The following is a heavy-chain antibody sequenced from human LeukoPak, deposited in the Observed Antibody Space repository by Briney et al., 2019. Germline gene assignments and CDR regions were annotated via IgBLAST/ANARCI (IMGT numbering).Heavy chain of an antibody. Sequence: GGSLRLSCAASGRSFSSNSMSLVRQAPGKGLEWVSYISTSSSTIYYADSVKGRFTISRDNAKNSLYLQTNSLRAEDTAVYYCAREQVGTTNYCDYWGQGALVTVSS. J-gene: IGHJ4*02. CDR1: GRSFSSNS. CDR2: ISTSSSTI. CDR3: AREQVGTTNYCDY. V-gene: IGHV3-48*01. D-gene: IGHD1-26*01.